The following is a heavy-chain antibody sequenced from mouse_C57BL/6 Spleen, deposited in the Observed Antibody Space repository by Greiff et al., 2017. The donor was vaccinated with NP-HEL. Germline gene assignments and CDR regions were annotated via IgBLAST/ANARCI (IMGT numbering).Heavy chain of an antibody. Sequence: VQLQQSGAELVKPGASVKMSCKASGYTFTSYWITWVKQRPGQGLEWIGDIYPGSGSTNYNEKFKSKATLTVDTSSSTAYMQLSSLTSEDSAVYYCARGGTLYYDNYDFDYWGQGTTLTVSS. CDR2: IYPGSGST. V-gene: IGHV1-55*01. D-gene: IGHD2-1*01. J-gene: IGHJ2*01. CDR1: GYTFTSYW. CDR3: ARGGTLYYDNYDFDY.